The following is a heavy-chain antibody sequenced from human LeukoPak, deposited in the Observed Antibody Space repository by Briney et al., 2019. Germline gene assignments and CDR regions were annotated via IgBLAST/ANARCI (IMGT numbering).Heavy chain of an antibody. D-gene: IGHD3-10*01. CDR2: ISYDGSNK. CDR3: AKLAYGSGSYLDY. Sequence: GGSLRLSCAASGFTFSSYSMNWVRQAPGKGLEWVAVISYDGSNKYYADSVKGRFTISRDNSKNTLYLQMNSLRAEDTAVYYCAKLAYGSGSYLDYWGQGTLVTVSS. V-gene: IGHV3-30*18. J-gene: IGHJ4*02. CDR1: GFTFSSYS.